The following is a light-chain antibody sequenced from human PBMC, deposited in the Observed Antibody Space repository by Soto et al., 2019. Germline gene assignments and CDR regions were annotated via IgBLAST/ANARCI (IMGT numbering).Light chain of an antibody. J-gene: IGKJ1*01. CDR2: GVS. CDR1: QSVSSSF. Sequence: EIALTQSPGTLSLSPWERASLSCRASQSVSSSFLGWYQQKPGQAPRLLIYGVSRRATGVPDRFSDSGSGTDFTLTISRLEPEDFAVYYCQHYGSSLRTFGQGTKVDIK. V-gene: IGKV3-20*01. CDR3: QHYGSSLRT.